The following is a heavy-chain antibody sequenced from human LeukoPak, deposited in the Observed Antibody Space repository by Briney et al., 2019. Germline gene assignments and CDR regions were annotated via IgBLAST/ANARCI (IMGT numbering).Heavy chain of an antibody. CDR2: INPNSGGT. V-gene: IGHV1-2*02. Sequence: ASVKVSCKASGGTFSSYAISWVRQAPGQGLEWMGWINPNSGGTNYAQKFQGRVTMTRDTSISTAYMELNRLRSDDTAVYYCASPMYYYDSSGTAEYFQHWGQGTLVTVSS. CDR1: GGTFSSYA. J-gene: IGHJ1*01. CDR3: ASPMYYYDSSGTAEYFQH. D-gene: IGHD3-22*01.